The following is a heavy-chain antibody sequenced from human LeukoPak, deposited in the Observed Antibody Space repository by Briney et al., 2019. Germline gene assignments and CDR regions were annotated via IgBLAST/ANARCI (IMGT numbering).Heavy chain of an antibody. CDR1: GYTFNSYG. J-gene: IGHJ2*01. CDR2: IIPIFGTA. Sequence: GASVKISCKASGYTFNSYGISWVRQAPGQGLEWMGGIIPIFGTANYAQKFQGRVTMTRDMSTSTVYMELSSLRSEDTAVYYCARAFELPLWYFDLWGRGTLVTVSS. D-gene: IGHD1-26*01. CDR3: ARAFELPLWYFDL. V-gene: IGHV1-69*05.